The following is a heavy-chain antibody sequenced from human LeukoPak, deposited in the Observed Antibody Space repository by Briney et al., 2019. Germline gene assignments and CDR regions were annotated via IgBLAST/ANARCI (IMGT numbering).Heavy chain of an antibody. CDR2: IKNKSDGGTT. CDR3: TTYYNWNDIGGDWFDP. D-gene: IGHD1-1*01. Sequence: GGSLRLSCAASGFTFSNAWMSWVRQAPGKGLEWVGRIKNKSDGGTTDYAAPVKGRFTISRDESKNTLYLQMKSLKTEDTAVYYCTTYYNWNDIGGDWFDPWGQGTLVTVSS. J-gene: IGHJ5*02. V-gene: IGHV3-15*01. CDR1: GFTFSNAW.